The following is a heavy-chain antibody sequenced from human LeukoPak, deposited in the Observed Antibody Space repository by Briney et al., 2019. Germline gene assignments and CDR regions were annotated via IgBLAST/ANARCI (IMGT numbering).Heavy chain of an antibody. CDR2: ISAYNGNT. CDR1: GYTFTSYG. CDR3: ARDYYDILTGYRSPFDY. J-gene: IGHJ4*02. D-gene: IGHD3-9*01. V-gene: IGHV1-18*01. Sequence: ASVKVSCKASGYTFTSYGISWVRQAPGQGLEWMGWISAYNGNTNYAQKLQGRVTMTTDTSASTAYMELRSLRSDDTAVYYCARDYYDILTGYRSPFDYWGQGTLVAVSS.